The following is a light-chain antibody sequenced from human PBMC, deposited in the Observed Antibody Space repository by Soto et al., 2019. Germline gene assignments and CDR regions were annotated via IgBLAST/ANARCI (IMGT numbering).Light chain of an antibody. CDR1: STDVGSFNL. J-gene: IGLJ3*02. V-gene: IGLV2-14*02. CDR2: EVT. Sequence: QSALTQPASVSGSPGQSVTISCTGTSTDVGSFNLVSWFQQHPGKAPRLIIYEVTKRPSGVPDRFSGSKSGTSASLAISGLQSEDEAHYYCAAWDDSLYGWVFGGGTKVTVL. CDR3: AAWDDSLYGWV.